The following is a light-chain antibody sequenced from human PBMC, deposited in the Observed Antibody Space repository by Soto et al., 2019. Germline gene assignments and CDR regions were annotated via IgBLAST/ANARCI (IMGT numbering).Light chain of an antibody. CDR3: QQYNNWWT. Sequence: EIVLTQSPGTLSLSPGERATLSCRASQSVSSSYLAWYQQRPGQAPRLLIYAASTRATGIPARFTGSGSGTEFTLTISSLQFDDSAVYYCQQYNNWWTFGQGTKVDIK. CDR2: AAS. J-gene: IGKJ1*01. V-gene: IGKV3-15*01. CDR1: QSVSSSY.